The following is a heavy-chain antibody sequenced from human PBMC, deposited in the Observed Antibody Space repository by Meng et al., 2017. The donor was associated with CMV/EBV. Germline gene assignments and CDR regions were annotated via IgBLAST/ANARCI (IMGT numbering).Heavy chain of an antibody. V-gene: IGHV3-74*01. Sequence: GESLKISCAASGFTFSSYWMHWVRQAPGKGLVWVSRINSDGSSTSYADSVKGRFTISRDNAKNTLYLQMNSLRAEDTAVYYCARSRQRYSSSSNVDYWGQGTLVTVSS. CDR2: INSDGSST. J-gene: IGHJ4*02. D-gene: IGHD6-6*01. CDR3: ARSRQRYSSSSNVDY. CDR1: GFTFSSYW.